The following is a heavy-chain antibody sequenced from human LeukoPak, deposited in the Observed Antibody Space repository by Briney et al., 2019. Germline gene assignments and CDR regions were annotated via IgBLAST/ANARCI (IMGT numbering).Heavy chain of an antibody. D-gene: IGHD2-2*01. CDR2: ISSSGSTI. Sequence: GGSLRLSCAASGFTFSDYCMSWIRQAPGKGLEWVSYISSSGSTIYYADSVKGRFTISRDNAKNSLYLQMNSLRAEDTAVYYCARASIVVVPAASLPRPSDAFDIWGQGTMVTVSS. CDR3: ARASIVVVPAASLPRPSDAFDI. CDR1: GFTFSDYC. V-gene: IGHV3-11*04. J-gene: IGHJ3*02.